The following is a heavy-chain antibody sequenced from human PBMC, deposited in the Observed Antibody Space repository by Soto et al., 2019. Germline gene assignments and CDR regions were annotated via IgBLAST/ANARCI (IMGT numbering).Heavy chain of an antibody. Sequence: SETLSLTCAVSGGSISSSNWWSWVRQPPGKGLEWIGEIYHSGSTNYNPSLKSRVTISVDKSKNQFSLKLSSVTAADTAVYYCARDYTGDPKPYWYFDLWGRGTLVTVSS. V-gene: IGHV4-4*02. D-gene: IGHD7-27*01. CDR3: ARDYTGDPKPYWYFDL. CDR1: GGSISSSNW. CDR2: IYHSGST. J-gene: IGHJ2*01.